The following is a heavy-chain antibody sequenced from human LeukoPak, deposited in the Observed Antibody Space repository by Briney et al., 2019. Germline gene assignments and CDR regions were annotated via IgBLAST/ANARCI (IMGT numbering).Heavy chain of an antibody. V-gene: IGHV5-51*01. Sequence: GESLKISCKGSGYSFTTNWIAWVRQLPGKDLEWIGIIYPGNSDTRYSPSFRGQVTISADKSIGTAYLQWSGLKASDTAMYYCARHVTGGVDYWAQGTLVTVSS. CDR1: GYSFTTNW. CDR3: ARHVTGGVDY. D-gene: IGHD7-27*01. CDR2: IYPGNSDT. J-gene: IGHJ4*02.